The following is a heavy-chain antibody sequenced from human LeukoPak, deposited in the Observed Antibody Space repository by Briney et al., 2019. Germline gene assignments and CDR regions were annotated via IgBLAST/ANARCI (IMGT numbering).Heavy chain of an antibody. Sequence: PSETLSLTCAVYGGSFSAYYWSWIRQPPGKGLEWIGEINHSGSTNYNPSLKSRVTISVDTSKNQFSLKLSSVTAADTAVYYCARRFPTRSKPRGLNWFDPWGQGTLVTVSS. CDR3: ARRFPTRSKPRGLNWFDP. V-gene: IGHV4-34*01. J-gene: IGHJ5*02. CDR2: INHSGST. CDR1: GGSFSAYY. D-gene: IGHD3-10*01.